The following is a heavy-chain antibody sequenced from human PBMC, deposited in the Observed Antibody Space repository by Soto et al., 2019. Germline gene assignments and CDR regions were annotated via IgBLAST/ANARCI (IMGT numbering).Heavy chain of an antibody. D-gene: IGHD3-22*01. CDR3: ARVPAASDRTAFYYVSKFFYFDY. CDR1: GFTFSNST. CDR2: ITSSGSFI. Sequence: GGSLRLSCAASGFTFSNSTMNWVRQAPGKGLEWVACITSSGSFIYYADSMKGRFTISRDDAKKSLYLQMNSLTAEDAAVYYCARVPAASDRTAFYYVSKFFYFDYWGRGTQVTVSS. V-gene: IGHV3-21*01. J-gene: IGHJ4*02.